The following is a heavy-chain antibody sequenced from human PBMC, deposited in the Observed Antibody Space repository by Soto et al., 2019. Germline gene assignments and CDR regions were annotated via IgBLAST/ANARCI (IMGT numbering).Heavy chain of an antibody. CDR3: AKQNSSSWYYYYYYGMDV. D-gene: IGHD6-13*01. J-gene: IGHJ6*01. Sequence: PGWVLRLSCASSGFTFSNYAMSWVRHAPGKGLEWVSAISGSGGSTYYADSVKGRFTISRDNSKNRLYLQMNSLRAEDTAVYYCAKQNSSSWYYYYYYGMDVWGQGTTVTVSA. CDR2: ISGSGGST. V-gene: IGHV3-23*01. CDR1: GFTFSNYA.